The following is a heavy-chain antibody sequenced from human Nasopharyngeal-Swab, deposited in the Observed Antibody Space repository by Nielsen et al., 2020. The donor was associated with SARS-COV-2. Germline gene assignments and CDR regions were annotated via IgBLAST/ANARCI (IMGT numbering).Heavy chain of an antibody. D-gene: IGHD3-3*01. CDR2: ISAYNGNT. CDR3: ARGNFGTIFGVVFIRDAFDI. V-gene: IGHV1-18*01. CDR1: GYTFTSYR. Sequence: ASVKVSCKASGYTFTSYRISWVRQAPGQGLEWMGWISAYNGNTNYAQKLQDRVTMTTDTSTSTAYMELRSLRSDDTAVYYCARGNFGTIFGVVFIRDAFDIWGQGTLVTVSS. J-gene: IGHJ4*02.